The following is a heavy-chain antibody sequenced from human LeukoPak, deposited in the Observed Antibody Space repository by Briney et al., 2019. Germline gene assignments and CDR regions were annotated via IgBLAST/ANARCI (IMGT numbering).Heavy chain of an antibody. D-gene: IGHD3-10*01. CDR1: VGRSVVTP. CDR3: ARGLELWFEGTGHWFDA. Sequence: PSETCPSPALSMVGRSVVTPGPGSASPQGKGLEWIGEIDHSGSAKYNSSLKSRLTMSVDTSTNQVSLKLKSVTAADAAVYYCARGLELWFEGTGHWFDAWGQGTRVIVSS. J-gene: IGHJ5*02. CDR2: IDHSGSA. V-gene: IGHV4-34*01.